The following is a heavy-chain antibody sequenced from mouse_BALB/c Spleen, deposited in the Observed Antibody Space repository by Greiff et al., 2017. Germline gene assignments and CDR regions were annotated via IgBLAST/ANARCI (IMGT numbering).Heavy chain of an antibody. J-gene: IGHJ4*01. CDR2: IDPANGNT. V-gene: IGHV14-3*02. CDR1: GFNIKDTY. CDR3: ARWLPHYYAMDY. Sequence: VQLKESGAELVKPGASVKLSCTASGFNIKDTYMHWVKQRPEQGLEWIGRIDPANGNTKYDPKFQGKATITADTSSNTAYLQLSSLTSEDTAVYYCARWLPHYYAMDYWGQGTSVTVSS. D-gene: IGHD2-2*01.